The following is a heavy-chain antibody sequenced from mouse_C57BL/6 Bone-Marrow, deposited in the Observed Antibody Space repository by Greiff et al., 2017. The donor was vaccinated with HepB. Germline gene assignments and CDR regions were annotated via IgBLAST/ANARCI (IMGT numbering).Heavy chain of an antibody. CDR1: GYTFPSYT. CDR3: AKLGRLDY. J-gene: IGHJ4*01. D-gene: IGHD4-1*01. V-gene: IGHV1-4*01. Sequence: VQLQQSGAELARPGASVKMSCKASGYTFPSYTMHWVKQRPGQGLEWIGYINPSSGYTKYNQKFKDKATLTADKSSSTAYMQLSSLTSEDSAVYYCAKLGRLDYWGQGTSVTVSS. CDR2: INPSSGYT.